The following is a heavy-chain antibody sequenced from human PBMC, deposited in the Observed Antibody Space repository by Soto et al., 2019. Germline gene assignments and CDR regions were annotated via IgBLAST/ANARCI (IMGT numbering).Heavy chain of an antibody. CDR1: GGTFSSYA. CDR2: IIPIFGTA. D-gene: IGHD3-3*01. Sequence: SVKVSCKASGGTFSSYAISWVRQAPGQGPEWMGGIIPIFGTANYAQKFQGRVTITADKSTSTAYMELSSLRSEDTAVYYCAREVLGDYDFWSGYFNWFDPWGQGTLVTVSS. V-gene: IGHV1-69*06. CDR3: AREVLGDYDFWSGYFNWFDP. J-gene: IGHJ5*02.